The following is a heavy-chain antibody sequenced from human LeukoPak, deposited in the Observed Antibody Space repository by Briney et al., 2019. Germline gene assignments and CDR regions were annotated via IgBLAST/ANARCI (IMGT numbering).Heavy chain of an antibody. Sequence: ASVKVSCKASGYTFTSYDINWVRQATGQGLEWMGWISAYNGNTNYAQKLQGRVTMTTDTSTSTAYMELRSLRSDDTAVYYCAREVPYDSSGYYYSFDYWGQGTLVTVSS. CDR3: AREVPYDSSGYYYSFDY. CDR2: ISAYNGNT. D-gene: IGHD3-22*01. CDR1: GYTFTSYD. J-gene: IGHJ4*02. V-gene: IGHV1-18*01.